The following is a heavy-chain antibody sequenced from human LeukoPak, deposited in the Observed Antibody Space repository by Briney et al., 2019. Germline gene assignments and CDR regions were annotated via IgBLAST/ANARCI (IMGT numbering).Heavy chain of an antibody. J-gene: IGHJ4*02. CDR2: ISYDGSNK. D-gene: IGHD6-13*01. V-gene: IGHV3-30*03. CDR3: ASGRHSSSWYLEFGY. CDR1: GFTFSSYG. Sequence: GRSLRLSCAASGFTFSSYGMHWVRQAPGKGLEWVAVISYDGSNKYYAASVKGRFTISRDNSKNTLYLQMNSLRAEDTAVYYCASGRHSSSWYLEFGYWGQGTLVTVSS.